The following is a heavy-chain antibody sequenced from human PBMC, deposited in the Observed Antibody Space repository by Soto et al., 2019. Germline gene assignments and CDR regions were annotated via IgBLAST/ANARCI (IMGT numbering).Heavy chain of an antibody. D-gene: IGHD2-21*02. J-gene: IGHJ3*01. CDR2: INPNGGST. Sequence: QVVQSGAEVRKPGASVKVSCKASGYSFTTYYIHWFRQAPGQGLEWMAIINPNGGSTNSAQKFQGRVTVTRDMSASTVYMELSSLRSDDTAVYYCAAFCSAGDCPPGPWNWGRGTMVTVSS. CDR1: GYSFTTYY. CDR3: AAFCSAGDCPPGPWN. V-gene: IGHV1-46*03.